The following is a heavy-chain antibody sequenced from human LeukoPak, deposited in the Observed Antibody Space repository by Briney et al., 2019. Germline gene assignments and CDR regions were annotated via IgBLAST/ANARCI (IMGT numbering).Heavy chain of an antibody. CDR2: ISSSGSTI. V-gene: IGHV3-48*03. Sequence: GGSLRLSCAASGFTFSSYEMNWVRQAPGKGLEWLSYISSSGSTIHYADSVKGRFTISRDNAKNSLYLQMNSLRAEDTAVYYCARWGDSYCFDYWGQGTPVTVPS. CDR1: GFTFSSYE. J-gene: IGHJ4*02. CDR3: ARWGDSYCFDY. D-gene: IGHD5-18*01.